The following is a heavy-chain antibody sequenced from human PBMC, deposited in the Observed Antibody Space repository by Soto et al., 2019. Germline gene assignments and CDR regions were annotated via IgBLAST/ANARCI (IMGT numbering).Heavy chain of an antibody. CDR2: ISFDGTTI. CDR3: AKGQGGSPPGGMDV. V-gene: IGHV3-30*18. CDR1: GFDFTNDG. Sequence: QVVLVESGGGVVQPGRALRLSCAASGFDFTNDGMLWVRQAPGKGLEWVALISFDGTTIHYGDSVKGRFTISRDNSKNTLFLLMNSLRPEDTGVYYCAKGQGGSPPGGMDVWGQGTTVTVSS. J-gene: IGHJ6*02. D-gene: IGHD3-10*01.